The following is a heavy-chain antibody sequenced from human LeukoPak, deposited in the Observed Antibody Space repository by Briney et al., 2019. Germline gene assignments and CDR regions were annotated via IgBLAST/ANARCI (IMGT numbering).Heavy chain of an antibody. CDR2: IYYSGST. CDR1: GGSISSYY. J-gene: IGHJ3*02. CDR3: ARLANYDFWRGPYPHDAFDI. V-gene: IGHV4-59*08. Sequence: SETLSLTCTVSGGSISSYYWSRIRQPPGKGLEWIGYIYYSGSTNYNPSLKSRVTISVDTSKNQFSLKLSSVTAADTAVYYCARLANYDFWRGPYPHDAFDIWGQGTMVTVSS. D-gene: IGHD3-3*01.